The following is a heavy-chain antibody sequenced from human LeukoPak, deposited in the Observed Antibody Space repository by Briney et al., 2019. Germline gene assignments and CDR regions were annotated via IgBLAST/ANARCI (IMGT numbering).Heavy chain of an antibody. V-gene: IGHV4-39*07. CDR1: GGSISSSSYY. D-gene: IGHD3-22*01. J-gene: IGHJ4*02. Sequence: SETLSLTCTVSGGSISSSSYYWGWIRQPPGKGLEWIGSIYYSGSTYYNPSLKSRVIISVDTSKNQFSLKLSSVTAADTAVYYCAREGYYDSSGYYWVDYWGQGTLVTVSS. CDR2: IYYSGST. CDR3: AREGYYDSSGYYWVDY.